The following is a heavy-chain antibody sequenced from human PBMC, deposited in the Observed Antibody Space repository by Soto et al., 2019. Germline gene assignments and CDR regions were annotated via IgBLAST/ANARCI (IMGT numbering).Heavy chain of an antibody. CDR3: ARGRPAIATRWFDS. CDR2: IYYSGST. D-gene: IGHD1-1*01. V-gene: IGHV4-39*07. Sequence: NPSETLSLTCTVSGGSISSSSYYWGWIRQPPGKGLEWIGSIYYSGSTYYNPSLKSRVTISGDTSKNQFSLEVTSVAAADTGTYYCARGRPAIATRWFDSWGQGILVTVSS. J-gene: IGHJ5*01. CDR1: GGSISSSSYY.